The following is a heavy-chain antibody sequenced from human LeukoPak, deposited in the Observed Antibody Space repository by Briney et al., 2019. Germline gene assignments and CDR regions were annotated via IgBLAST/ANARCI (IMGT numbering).Heavy chain of an antibody. CDR1: GFTFDDYA. CDR2: ISWNSGSI. CDR3: ARDPHFYGDYGAEYFQH. J-gene: IGHJ1*01. D-gene: IGHD4-17*01. Sequence: PGGSLRLSCAASGFTFDDYAMHWVRQAPGKGLEWVSGISWNSGSIGYADSVKGRFTISRDNAKNSLYLQMNSLRAEDTAVYYCARDPHFYGDYGAEYFQHWGQGTLVTVSS. V-gene: IGHV3-9*01.